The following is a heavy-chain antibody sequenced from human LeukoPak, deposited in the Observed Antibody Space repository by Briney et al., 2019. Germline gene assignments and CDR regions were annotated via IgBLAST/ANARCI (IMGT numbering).Heavy chain of an antibody. Sequence: GRSLRLSCAASGFTFSSYGMHWVRQAPGKGLEWVAVIWYDGSNKYYGDSVKGRFTISRDNSKKTLYLQMNSLRVEDTAVYYCASGTGRPHLGYWGQGTLVTVSS. CDR1: GFTFSSYG. D-gene: IGHD1-1*01. CDR3: ASGTGRPHLGY. J-gene: IGHJ4*02. V-gene: IGHV3-33*01. CDR2: IWYDGSNK.